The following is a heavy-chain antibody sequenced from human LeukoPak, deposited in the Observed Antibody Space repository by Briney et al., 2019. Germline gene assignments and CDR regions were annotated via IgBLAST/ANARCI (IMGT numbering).Heavy chain of an antibody. CDR1: GFTSSLYG. Sequence: GGSLRLSCAASGFTSSLYGMHWVRQAPGKGLEWVAVTSYDGSNQYYADSAKGRFTISRDNSMNTLSLQMDSLRAEDSAVYYCAKDLETRKEGWLRYPDYWGQGTLVTVSS. V-gene: IGHV3-30*18. J-gene: IGHJ4*02. D-gene: IGHD3-16*01. CDR2: TSYDGSNQ. CDR3: AKDLETRKEGWLRYPDY.